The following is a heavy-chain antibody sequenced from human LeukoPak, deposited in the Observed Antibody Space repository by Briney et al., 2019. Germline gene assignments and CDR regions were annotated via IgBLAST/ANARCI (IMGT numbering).Heavy chain of an antibody. J-gene: IGHJ4*02. V-gene: IGHV3-30-3*01. CDR1: GFTFSSYA. CDR3: ARDRSPHSGYGDLVGY. CDR2: ISYDGSNK. D-gene: IGHD4-17*01. Sequence: GGSLRLSCAASGFTFSSYAMHWVRQAPGKGLEWVAVISYDGSNKYHADSVKGRFTISRDNSKNTLYLQMNSLRAEDTAVYYCARDRSPHSGYGDLVGYWGQGTLVTVSS.